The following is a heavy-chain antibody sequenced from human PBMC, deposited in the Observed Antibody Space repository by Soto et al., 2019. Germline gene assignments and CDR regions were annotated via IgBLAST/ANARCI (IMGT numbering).Heavy chain of an antibody. CDR2: ISSNGGST. Sequence: GGSLRLSCAASGFTFSSYAMHWVRQAPGKGLEYVSAISSNGGSTYDANSVKGRFTISRDNSKNTLYLQMGSLRAEDMAEYYCARDRNPSGGSSYCKFDPWGQGTLVTVSS. V-gene: IGHV3-64*01. J-gene: IGHJ5*02. CDR3: ARDRNPSGGSSYCKFDP. CDR1: GFTFSSYA. D-gene: IGHD2-15*01.